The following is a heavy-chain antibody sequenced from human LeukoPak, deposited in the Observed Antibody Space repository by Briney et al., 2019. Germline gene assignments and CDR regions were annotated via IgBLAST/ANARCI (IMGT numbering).Heavy chain of an antibody. V-gene: IGHV3-53*01. D-gene: IGHD5-18*01. CDR3: ARRGYGYGSPFDY. CDR1: GFTVSNNY. J-gene: IGHJ4*02. Sequence: GGSLRLSCAVSGFTVSNNYMSWVRQAPGKGLEWVSIIYSGGNTYYADSVRGRFTISRDNSKNTLYLQMNSVRVEDTAVYHCARRGYGYGSPFDYWGQGTLVTVSS. CDR2: IYSGGNT.